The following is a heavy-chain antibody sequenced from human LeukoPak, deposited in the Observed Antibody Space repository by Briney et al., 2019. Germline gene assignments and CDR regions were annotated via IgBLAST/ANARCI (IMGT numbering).Heavy chain of an antibody. CDR2: ISTYNGNT. J-gene: IGHJ3*02. V-gene: IGHV1-18*01. CDR1: GCTFNNYG. D-gene: IGHD4-17*01. Sequence: ASVKVSCKASGCTFNNYGVSWVRQAPGQGLEWMGWISTYNGNTNYAQKFQGRVTVTTDTSTSTAYMELRSLRFDDTAVYYCATTGDGFDIWGQGTMVRVSS. CDR3: ATTGDGFDI.